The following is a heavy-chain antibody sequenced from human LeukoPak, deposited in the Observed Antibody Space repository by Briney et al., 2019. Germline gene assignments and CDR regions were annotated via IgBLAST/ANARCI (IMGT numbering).Heavy chain of an antibody. Sequence: GGSLRLSCAASGFTFSSYAMNWVRQAPGKGLEWVSGISGSGGSVYSADSVKCRFTSSRDNAKNSLYLQMNSLRDEDTAVYYCASSGSYRFDYWGQGTLVTVSS. CDR1: GFTFSSYA. V-gene: IGHV3-23*01. CDR3: ASSGSYRFDY. D-gene: IGHD1-26*01. CDR2: ISGSGGSV. J-gene: IGHJ4*02.